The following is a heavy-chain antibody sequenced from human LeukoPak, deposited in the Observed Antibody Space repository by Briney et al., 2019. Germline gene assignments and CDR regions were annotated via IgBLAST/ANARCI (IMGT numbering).Heavy chain of an antibody. CDR3: ARSRYLDWGGAFDM. Sequence: PGGSLRLSCTTSGFTFGDYTMSWFRQAPGKGLEWVSVIYSGGSTYYTDSVRGRFTISRDNSKNTVYLQLNSLRGEDTAMYYCARSRYLDWGGAFDMWGQGTMVTVSS. D-gene: IGHD3-9*01. J-gene: IGHJ3*02. V-gene: IGHV3-66*01. CDR1: GFTFGDYT. CDR2: IYSGGST.